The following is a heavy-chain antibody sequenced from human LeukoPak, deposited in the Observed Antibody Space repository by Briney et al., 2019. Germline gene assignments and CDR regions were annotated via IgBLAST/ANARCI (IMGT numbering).Heavy chain of an antibody. CDR2: INGDGSST. D-gene: IGHD4-17*01. Sequence: GGSLRLSCVASGFTFNNYWMHWVRQAPGKGLVWVSRINGDGSSTTYADSVKGRFTISRDNAKNTLYLQMNSLRAEDTAVYYCVRATVTKVLYGMDVWGQGTTVTVSS. V-gene: IGHV3-74*01. CDR1: GFTFNNYW. J-gene: IGHJ6*02. CDR3: VRATVTKVLYGMDV.